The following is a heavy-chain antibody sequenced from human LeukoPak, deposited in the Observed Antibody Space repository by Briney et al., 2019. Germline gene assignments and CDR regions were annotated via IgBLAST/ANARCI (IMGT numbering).Heavy chain of an antibody. D-gene: IGHD3-10*01. CDR3: ARDTKYYYGSGSYRYFDY. J-gene: IGHJ4*02. CDR1: GGSFSGYY. Sequence: TSETLSLTCAVYGGSFSGYYWSWIRQPPGKGLEWIGEINHSGSTNYNPSLKSRVTISVDTSKNQFSLKLSSVTAADTAVYYCARDTKYYYGSGSYRYFDYWGQGTLVTVSS. V-gene: IGHV4-34*01. CDR2: INHSGST.